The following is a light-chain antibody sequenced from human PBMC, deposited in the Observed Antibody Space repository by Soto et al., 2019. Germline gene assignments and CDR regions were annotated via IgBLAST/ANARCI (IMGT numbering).Light chain of an antibody. Sequence: VLTQSQAAESLSPGASATLYCRARQSVSSSYLAWYQQKPGQAPRLLIYDASSRATGLPARFSGSGSGTDFALTISSLEPEDFAVYYCHHRGNGITFGQGTRLEIK. CDR2: DAS. CDR3: HHRGNGIT. V-gene: IGKV3D-20*02. J-gene: IGKJ5*01. CDR1: QSVSSSY.